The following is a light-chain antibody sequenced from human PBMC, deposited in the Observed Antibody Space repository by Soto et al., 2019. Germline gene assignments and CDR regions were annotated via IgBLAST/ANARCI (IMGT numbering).Light chain of an antibody. J-gene: IGLJ1*01. V-gene: IGLV1-44*01. CDR2: SNY. CDR1: SSNIGSKT. CDR3: SAWDASRNGYV. Sequence: QPVLTQPPSASGTPGQRVTISCSGSSSNIGSKTVNWYQQLPGTAPKLLIYSNYQRPSGVPDRFSGSKSGTSASLAISGLQSEDEADYYCSAWDASRNGYVFGTGTKVTVL.